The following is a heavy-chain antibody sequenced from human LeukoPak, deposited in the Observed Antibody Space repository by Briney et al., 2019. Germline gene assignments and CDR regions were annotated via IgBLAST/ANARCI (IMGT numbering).Heavy chain of an antibody. V-gene: IGHV3-74*01. CDR1: VFPLSRHW. CDR3: ARGHMPGPDSHWDY. Sequence: GGSLRLSRAACVFPLSRHWAHGVPHPPGKGLVCVSRIISDGTSTSYTDSAKGRFTISRDNAKNTLYLQMNSLRPEDTAVYDCARGHMPGPDSHWDYWGQGILVTVSS. J-gene: IGHJ4*02. D-gene: IGHD1-14*01. CDR2: IISDGTST.